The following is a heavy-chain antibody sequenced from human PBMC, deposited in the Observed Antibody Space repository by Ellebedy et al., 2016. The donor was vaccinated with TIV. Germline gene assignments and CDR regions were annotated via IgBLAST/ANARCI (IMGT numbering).Heavy chain of an antibody. V-gene: IGHV1-69*13. D-gene: IGHD3-22*01. CDR1: GGTFSNFA. Sequence: AASVKVSCKASGGTFSNFAINWVRQDPRQGLEWLGGIIPRFGRQNYAQKFQGRVTINADETTTTAYMELNTLRSEDTAVYYCARETWDSSISIDVWGQGTTVTVTS. J-gene: IGHJ6*02. CDR3: ARETWDSSISIDV. CDR2: IIPRFGRQ.